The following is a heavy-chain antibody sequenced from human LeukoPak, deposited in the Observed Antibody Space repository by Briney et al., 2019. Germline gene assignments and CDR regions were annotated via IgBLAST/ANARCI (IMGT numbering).Heavy chain of an antibody. CDR3: AKAPTVTTLVCDY. V-gene: IGHV3-23*01. Sequence: GGSLRLSCAASGFTFSSYAMSWVRQAPGKGLEWVLAISGSGGSTYYADSVKGRFTISRDNSKNTLYLQMNSLRAEDTAVYYCAKAPTVTTLVCDYWGQGTLVTVSS. J-gene: IGHJ4*02. D-gene: IGHD4-11*01. CDR1: GFTFSSYA. CDR2: ISGSGGST.